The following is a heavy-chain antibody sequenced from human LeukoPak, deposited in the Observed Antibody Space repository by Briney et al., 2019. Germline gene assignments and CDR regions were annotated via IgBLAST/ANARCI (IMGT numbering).Heavy chain of an antibody. D-gene: IGHD5-24*01. Sequence: GASVKVSCKASGYTFTGYYMHWVRQAPGQGLERMGWINPNSGGTNYSQKFQGRVTMTRDTSISTAYMELSRLRSDDTAVYYCARWLGRDGYNYWYFDLWGRGTLVTVSS. CDR3: ARWLGRDGYNYWYFDL. J-gene: IGHJ2*01. CDR2: INPNSGGT. V-gene: IGHV1-2*02. CDR1: GYTFTGYY.